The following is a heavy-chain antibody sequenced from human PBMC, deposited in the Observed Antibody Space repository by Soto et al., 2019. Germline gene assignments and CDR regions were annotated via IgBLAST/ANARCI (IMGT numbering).Heavy chain of an antibody. CDR1: GGSISSNY. CDR3: ARYRREAVAGYTLDN. V-gene: IGHV4-59*01. J-gene: IGHJ4*02. Sequence: SETLSLTCTVSGGSISSNYWTWIRQPPGKGLEWIGYVYNSGSTNYNPSLKRRVTISEDTSKSQFSLKVNSMTAADTAVYCCARYRREAVAGYTLDNWGQGILVTVSS. CDR2: VYNSGST. D-gene: IGHD6-13*01.